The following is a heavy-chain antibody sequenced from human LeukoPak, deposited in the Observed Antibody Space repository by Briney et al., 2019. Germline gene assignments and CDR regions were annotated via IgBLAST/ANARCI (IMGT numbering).Heavy chain of an antibody. D-gene: IGHD2-21*02. CDR2: IRTSGSTI. J-gene: IGHJ4*02. CDR3: APVTRRVTTTLD. Sequence: GGSLRLSCAASGFTFSSYSMIWVRQAPGKGLEWVSYIRTSGSTIYYADSVKGRFTISRDNSKNTLYLQMNSLRAEDTAVYYCAPVTRRVTTTLDWGQGTLVTVSS. CDR1: GFTFSSYS. V-gene: IGHV3-48*01.